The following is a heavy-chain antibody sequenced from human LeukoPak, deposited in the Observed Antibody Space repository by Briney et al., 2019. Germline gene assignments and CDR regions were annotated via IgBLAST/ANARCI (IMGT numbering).Heavy chain of an antibody. Sequence: GGSLRLSCAASGFTFSSYSMNWVRQAPGKGLEWVSHITASGTAMFYADSVKGRFTISRDNAKNSLYLQMNSLRDEDTAVYYCASSGSYRFDYWGQGTLVTVS. D-gene: IGHD1-26*01. J-gene: IGHJ4*02. V-gene: IGHV3-48*02. CDR2: ITASGTAM. CDR1: GFTFSSYS. CDR3: ASSGSYRFDY.